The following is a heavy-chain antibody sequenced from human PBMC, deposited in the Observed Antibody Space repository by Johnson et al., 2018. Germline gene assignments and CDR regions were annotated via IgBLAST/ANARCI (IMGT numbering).Heavy chain of an antibody. D-gene: IGHD1-26*01. CDR1: GFTFDDYA. V-gene: IGHV3-9*01. Sequence: VQLVQSGGGLVQPGRSLRLSCAASGFTFDDYAMHWGRQAPGKGLEWVSGISWNSGSIGYADSVKGRFTISRDNAKNSLYLQMNSLRDEDTAVYYCARAIVGKGYFQHWGQGTLVTVSS. CDR3: ARAIVGKGYFQH. CDR2: ISWNSGSI. J-gene: IGHJ1*01.